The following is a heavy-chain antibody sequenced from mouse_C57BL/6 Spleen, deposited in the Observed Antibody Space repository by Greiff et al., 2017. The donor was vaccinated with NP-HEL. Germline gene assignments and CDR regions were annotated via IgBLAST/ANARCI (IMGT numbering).Heavy chain of an antibody. Sequence: VQLKQSGAELVRPGASVKLSCTASGFNIKDDYMHWVKQRPEQGLEWIGWIDPENGDTEYASKFQGKATITADTSSNTACLQLSSLTSEDTAVYYCATTVVAMDYWGQGTSVTVSS. V-gene: IGHV14-4*01. J-gene: IGHJ4*01. CDR1: GFNIKDDY. CDR2: IDPENGDT. D-gene: IGHD1-1*01. CDR3: ATTVVAMDY.